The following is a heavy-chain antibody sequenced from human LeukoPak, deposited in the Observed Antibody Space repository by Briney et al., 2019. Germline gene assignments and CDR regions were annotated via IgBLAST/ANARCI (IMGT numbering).Heavy chain of an antibody. CDR3: ARDLRRDCSTTTCYAFDY. D-gene: IGHD2-2*01. V-gene: IGHV3-23*01. CDR2: ISGSGGLT. CDR1: GSIFSSYA. Sequence: GGSLRLSCAVSGSIFSSYAMSWVRQAPGKGLEWVSVISGSGGLTHYADSVKGRFTISRDNSKNTLYLQMNSLRADDTAVYYCARDLRRDCSTTTCYAFDYWGQGTLVTVSS. J-gene: IGHJ4*02.